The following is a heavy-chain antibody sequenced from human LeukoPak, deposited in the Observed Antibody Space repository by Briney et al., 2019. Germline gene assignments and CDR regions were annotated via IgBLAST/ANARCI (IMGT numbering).Heavy chain of an antibody. CDR3: ARDSDDYVWGSYRRYFDY. V-gene: IGHV1-2*02. D-gene: IGHD3-16*02. Sequence: ASVKVSCKASGYTFTGYYMHWVRQAPGQGLEWMGWINPNSGGTNYAQKFQGRVTMTRDTSISTAYMELSRLRSDDTAVYYCARDSDDYVWGSYRRYFDYWGQGTLVTVSS. J-gene: IGHJ4*02. CDR1: GYTFTGYY. CDR2: INPNSGGT.